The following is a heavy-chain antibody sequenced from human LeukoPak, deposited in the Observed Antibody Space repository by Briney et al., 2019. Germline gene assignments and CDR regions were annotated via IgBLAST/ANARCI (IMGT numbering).Heavy chain of an antibody. CDR3: ARLVAGRFDP. CDR2: IKQDGSEE. D-gene: IGHD2-15*01. CDR1: GFTFSTYW. J-gene: IGHJ5*02. V-gene: IGHV3-7*01. Sequence: GGSLRLSCAASGFTFSTYWMSWVRQAPGKGLEWVANIKQDGSEEYYVDSVKGRFTISRDSPKNSLYLQMNSLRAEDTAVYYCARLVAGRFDPWGQGTLVTVSS.